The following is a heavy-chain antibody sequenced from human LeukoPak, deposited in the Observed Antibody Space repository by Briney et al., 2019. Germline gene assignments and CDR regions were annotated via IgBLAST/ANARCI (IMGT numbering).Heavy chain of an antibody. Sequence: SETLSLTCTVSGGSISSHYWSWIRRPPGKGLEWIGYIYYSGSTNYNPSLKSRVTISVDTSKNQFSLKLSSVTAADTAVYYCARVTSSWYYVDYWGQGTLVTVSS. V-gene: IGHV4-59*11. CDR2: IYYSGST. CDR1: GGSISSHY. J-gene: IGHJ4*02. D-gene: IGHD6-13*01. CDR3: ARVTSSWYYVDY.